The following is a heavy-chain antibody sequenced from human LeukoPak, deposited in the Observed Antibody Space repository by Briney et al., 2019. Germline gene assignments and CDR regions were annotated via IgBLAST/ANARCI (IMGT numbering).Heavy chain of an antibody. D-gene: IGHD3-3*02. V-gene: IGHV1-18*01. CDR3: ARANLLSLSKISQYHAFDI. CDR1: GYTFTSYG. CDR2: ISAYNGNT. Sequence: ASVKVSCKASGYTFTSYGISWVRQAPGQGLEWMGWISAYNGNTNYAQKLQGRVTMTTDTSTSTAYMELSSLRSEDTAVYYCARANLLSLSKISQYHAFDIWGQGTMVTVSS. J-gene: IGHJ3*02.